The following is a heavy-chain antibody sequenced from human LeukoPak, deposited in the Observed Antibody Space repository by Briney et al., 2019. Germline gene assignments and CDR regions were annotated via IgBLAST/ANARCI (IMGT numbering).Heavy chain of an antibody. CDR3: ARGVARIFDY. D-gene: IGHD5-12*01. Sequence: PSETLSLTCAVYGGSFSGYYWSWIRQPPGKGLEWIGEINHSGSTNYNPSLKSRVTISVDTSKNQFSLKLSSVTAADTAVYYCARGVARIFDYWGQGTLVTVSS. V-gene: IGHV4-34*01. CDR1: GGSFSGYY. CDR2: INHSGST. J-gene: IGHJ4*02.